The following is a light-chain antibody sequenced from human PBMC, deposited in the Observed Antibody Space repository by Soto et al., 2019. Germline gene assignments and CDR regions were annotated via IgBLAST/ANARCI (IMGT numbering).Light chain of an antibody. CDR2: EVS. Sequence: QSALTQPAYVSGSPGQSITISCTGTSSDIGGYNYVCWYQQHPGKAPKLIIYEVSNRPSGVSNRFSGSKSGNTASLTISGLQAEDEADYYCSSYTSSTTLVFGGGTQLTVL. V-gene: IGLV2-14*01. CDR3: SSYTSSTTLV. CDR1: SSDIGGYNY. J-gene: IGLJ2*01.